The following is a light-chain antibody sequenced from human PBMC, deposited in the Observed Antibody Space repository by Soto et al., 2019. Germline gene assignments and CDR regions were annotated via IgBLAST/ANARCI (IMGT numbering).Light chain of an antibody. CDR1: QSFSTY. V-gene: IGKV1-27*01. Sequence: DLQVTQSPSSLSASVGDRVTITCRASQSFSTYLAWYQQKPGKVPKLLISGISTLQSGVPSRFSGSGYGTEFTLTISNLQPEDVATYYCQKYNTAPLTFGGGTKVDIK. CDR2: GIS. CDR3: QKYNTAPLT. J-gene: IGKJ4*01.